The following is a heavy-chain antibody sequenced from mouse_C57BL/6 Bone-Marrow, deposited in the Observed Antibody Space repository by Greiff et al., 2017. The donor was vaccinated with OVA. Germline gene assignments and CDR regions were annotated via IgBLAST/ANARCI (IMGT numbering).Heavy chain of an antibody. D-gene: IGHD2-4*01. Sequence: QVQLKESGAELARPGASVKLSCKASGYTFTSYGISWVKLRTGQGLEWIGEIYPRSGNTYYNEKFKGKATLTADKSSSTAYMELRSLTSEDSAVYFCARRGLRQYFDVWGAGTTVTVSS. CDR1: GYTFTSYG. CDR3: ARRGLRQYFDV. V-gene: IGHV1-81*01. CDR2: IYPRSGNT. J-gene: IGHJ1*01.